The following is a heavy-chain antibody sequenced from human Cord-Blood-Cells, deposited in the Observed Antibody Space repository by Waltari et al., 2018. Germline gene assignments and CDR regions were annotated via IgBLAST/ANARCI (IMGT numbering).Heavy chain of an antibody. D-gene: IGHD5-18*01. Sequence: QVQLQESGPGLVKPSETLSLTCVVSGYSISSGYYWGWIRQPPGKGLEWIRSIYHSGMIFDTPSRKSRVTISVDTSKHQFARELSSVNAADTAVYYCAREEEIQLWLRQWPGVFDYWGQGTLVTVSS. CDR1: GYSISSGYY. CDR2: IYHSGMI. CDR3: AREEEIQLWLRQWPGVFDY. J-gene: IGHJ4*02. V-gene: IGHV4-38-2*02.